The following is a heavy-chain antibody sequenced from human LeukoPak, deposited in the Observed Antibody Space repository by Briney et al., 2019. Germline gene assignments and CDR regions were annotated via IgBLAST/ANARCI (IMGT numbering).Heavy chain of an antibody. CDR3: AKDRGYSNSSGYYYMDF. J-gene: IGHJ6*03. V-gene: IGHV3-30*02. CDR1: GFTFSSYG. CDR2: IRYDGSNK. D-gene: IGHD6-6*01. Sequence: PGGSLRLSCAASGFTFSSYGMHWVRQAPGKGLEWVAFIRYDGSNKYYADSVKGRFTISRDNSKNTLYLQMNSLRAEDTAVYYCAKDRGYSNSSGYYYMDFWGKGTTVTVSS.